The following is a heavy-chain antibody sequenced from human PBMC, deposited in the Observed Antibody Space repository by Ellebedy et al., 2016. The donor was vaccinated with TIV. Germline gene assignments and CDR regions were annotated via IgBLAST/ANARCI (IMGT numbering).Heavy chain of an antibody. J-gene: IGHJ6*02. D-gene: IGHD3-3*01. V-gene: IGHV3-21*01. Sequence: GESLKISCAASGFTFSSYSMNWVRQAPGKGLEWVSSISSSSSYIYYADSVKGRFTISRDNAKNSLYLQMNSLRAEDTAVYYCARDQHYDFWSGYYRIVSTYYYYGMDVWGQGTTVTVSS. CDR3: ARDQHYDFWSGYYRIVSTYYYYGMDV. CDR2: ISSSSSYI. CDR1: GFTFSSYS.